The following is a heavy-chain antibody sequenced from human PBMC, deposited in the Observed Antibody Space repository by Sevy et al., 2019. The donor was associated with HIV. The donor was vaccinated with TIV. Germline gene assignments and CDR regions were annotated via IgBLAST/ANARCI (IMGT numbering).Heavy chain of an antibody. D-gene: IGHD3-10*01. CDR3: ARGGLDSNWFGSFDY. V-gene: IGHV3-53*01. J-gene: IGHJ4*02. Sequence: GGSLRLSCVVSGLTVSSNYMSWVRQAPGKGLEWVSLIYSGGATYYADSVNGRFTISGDDSKNTLYLQMDSLRAEDTAVYYCARGGLDSNWFGSFDYWGRGTLVTVSS. CDR2: IYSGGAT. CDR1: GLTVSSNY.